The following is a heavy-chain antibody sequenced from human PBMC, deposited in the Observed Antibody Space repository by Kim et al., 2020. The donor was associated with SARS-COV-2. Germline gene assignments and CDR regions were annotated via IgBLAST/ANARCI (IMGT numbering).Heavy chain of an antibody. CDR3: ARRRGGNSGWYFDL. CDR2: IYYSGST. Sequence: SETLSLTCTVSGGSVSSGSYYWSWIRQPPGKGLEWIGYIYYSGSTNYNPSLKSRVTISVDTSKNQFSLKLSSVTAADTAVYYCARRRGGNSGWYFDLWGRGTLVTVSS. CDR1: GGSVSSGSYY. J-gene: IGHJ2*01. D-gene: IGHD2-21*02. V-gene: IGHV4-61*01.